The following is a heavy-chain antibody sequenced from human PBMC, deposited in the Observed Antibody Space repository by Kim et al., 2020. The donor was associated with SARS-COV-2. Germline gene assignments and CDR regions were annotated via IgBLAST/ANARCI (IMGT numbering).Heavy chain of an antibody. Sequence: GGSLRLSCAASGFTVSSNYMSCVRQAPGKGLEWVSVIYSGGSTYYADSVKGRFTISRDNSKNTLYLQMNSLRAEDTAVYYCARDYGDFYFDYWGQGTLVTVSS. D-gene: IGHD4-17*01. V-gene: IGHV3-53*01. CDR1: GFTVSSNY. CDR2: IYSGGST. J-gene: IGHJ4*02. CDR3: ARDYGDFYFDY.